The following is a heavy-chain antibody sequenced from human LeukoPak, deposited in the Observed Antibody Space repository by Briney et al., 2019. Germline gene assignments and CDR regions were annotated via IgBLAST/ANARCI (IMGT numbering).Heavy chain of an antibody. CDR2: FDPEDGET. CDR1: GYTLAELS. D-gene: IGHD1-7*01. V-gene: IGHV1-24*01. CDR3: AIETRRYNWNSMSY. Sequence: ASVEVSCKVSGYTLAELSMHWVRQAPGKGLEWMGGFDPEDGETIYAQKFQGRVTMTEDTSTDTAYMELRSLRSEDTAVYYCAIETRRYNWNSMSYWGQGTLVTVSS. J-gene: IGHJ4*02.